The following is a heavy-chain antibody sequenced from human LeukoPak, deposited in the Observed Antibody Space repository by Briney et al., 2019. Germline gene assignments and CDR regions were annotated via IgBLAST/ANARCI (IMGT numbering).Heavy chain of an antibody. CDR3: AKLENWFDP. D-gene: IGHD1-1*01. CDR2: IIPILGLA. V-gene: IGHV1-69*02. CDR1: GGTFISYT. Sequence: GASVKVSCKASGGTFISYTISWVRQAPGQGLHCMVRIIPILGLATYPQQFQGTVTLTADKSPSTAYMELSSLRSEDTAVYYCAKLENWFDPWGQGTLVTVSS. J-gene: IGHJ5*02.